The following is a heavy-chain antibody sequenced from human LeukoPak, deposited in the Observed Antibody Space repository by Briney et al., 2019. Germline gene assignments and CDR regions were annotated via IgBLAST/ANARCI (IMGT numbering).Heavy chain of an antibody. V-gene: IGHV4-59*01. CDR3: ARDRRGSFYTFDL. CDR2: VSHTWAT. J-gene: IGHJ3*01. Sequence: KPSETLSLTCSVTGASINGYFWNSVRHTPEKRLDWIGYVSHTWATTSNPTLKTRVSITIDTSKSQISLTMTSVTAADSALYYCARDRRGSFYTFDLWGPGTIVSVS. D-gene: IGHD1-26*01. CDR1: GASINGYF.